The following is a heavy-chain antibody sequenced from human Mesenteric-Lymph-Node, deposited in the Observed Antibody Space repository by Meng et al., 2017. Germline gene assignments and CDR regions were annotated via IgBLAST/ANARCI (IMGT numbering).Heavy chain of an antibody. J-gene: IGHJ6*02. V-gene: IGHV1-2*02. CDR3: ARTSHDLGSSWSPCNYYGMDV. CDR1: GYTFTGYY. CDR2: INPNSGGT. D-gene: IGHD6-13*01. Sequence: ASVNVSCKASGYTFTGYYMHWVRQAPGQRLEWMGWINPNSGGTNNEQKIQGRVTMTRDTSISTAYMELSRLRSDDTAVYYCARTSHDLGSSWSPCNYYGMDVWGQGTTVTVSS.